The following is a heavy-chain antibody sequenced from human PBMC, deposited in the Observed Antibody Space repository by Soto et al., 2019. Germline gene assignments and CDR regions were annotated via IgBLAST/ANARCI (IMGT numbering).Heavy chain of an antibody. J-gene: IGHJ3*02. CDR1: VFTFGNYY. Sequence: GGTLRLSCAASVFTFGNYYMIGIRQAPGKGLEWVSYISSSGSTIYYADSVKGRFTISRDNAKNSLYLQMNSLRAEDTAVYYCAREGVGATAFDIWGQGTMVTVS. D-gene: IGHD1-26*01. CDR2: ISSSGSTI. CDR3: AREGVGATAFDI. V-gene: IGHV3-11*01.